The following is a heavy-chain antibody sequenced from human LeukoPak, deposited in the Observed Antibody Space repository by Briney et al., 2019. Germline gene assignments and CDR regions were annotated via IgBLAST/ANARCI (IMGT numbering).Heavy chain of an antibody. J-gene: IGHJ4*02. CDR3: ARARYSTSSGIDY. CDR1: GFIVSSNH. CDR2: IYPDGST. D-gene: IGHD6-6*01. Sequence: GGSLRLSCEASGFIVSSNHMSWVRRAPGKGLEWVSVIYPDGSTNYADSVKGRFTISRDNSKNTLCLQMNSLRAGDTAVYYCARARYSTSSGIDYWGLGTLVTVSS. V-gene: IGHV3-53*01.